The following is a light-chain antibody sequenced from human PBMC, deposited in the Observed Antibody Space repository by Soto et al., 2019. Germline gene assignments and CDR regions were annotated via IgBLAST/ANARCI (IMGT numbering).Light chain of an antibody. J-gene: IGKJ3*01. V-gene: IGKV1-5*01. CDR1: QTISSW. Sequence: DIHMTQSPSTLSGSVGDRVTVTCRASQTISSWLAWYQQKPGKAPKLLIYGASTLQSGVPSRFGGSGSGTDFTLTVSSLQPEDFATYYCQQLFMYPPTFGPGTKVDI. CDR3: QQLFMYPPT. CDR2: GAS.